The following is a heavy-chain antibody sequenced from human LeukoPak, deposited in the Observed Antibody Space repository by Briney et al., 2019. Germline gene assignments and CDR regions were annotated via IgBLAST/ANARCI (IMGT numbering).Heavy chain of an antibody. CDR3: ASGSVDDQLLCLDP. V-gene: IGHV1-18*01. J-gene: IGHJ5*02. CDR1: GYSFTSYG. Sequence: ASVKVSCKASGYSFTSYGISWVRHAPGQGLEWMGWISAYNGNTNYAQKLQGRVTMTTDTSTSTAYMELRSLRSDDTAVYYCASGSVDDQLLCLDPWGQGTLVTVSS. CDR2: ISAYNGNT. D-gene: IGHD2-2*01.